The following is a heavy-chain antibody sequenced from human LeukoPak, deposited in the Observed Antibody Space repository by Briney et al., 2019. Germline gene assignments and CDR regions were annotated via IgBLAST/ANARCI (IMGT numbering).Heavy chain of an antibody. V-gene: IGHV3-30*02. CDR1: GFTFSSYG. J-gene: IGHJ5*02. CDR3: AKESTTVVTPGSPHNWFDP. Sequence: PGGSLRLSCAASGFTFSSYGMHWVRQAPGKGLEGVAFIRYYGSNKYYADSVKGRFTISRDNSKNTLYLQMNSLRAEDTAVYYCAKESTTVVTPGSPHNWFDPWGQGTLVTVSS. D-gene: IGHD4-23*01. CDR2: IRYYGSNK.